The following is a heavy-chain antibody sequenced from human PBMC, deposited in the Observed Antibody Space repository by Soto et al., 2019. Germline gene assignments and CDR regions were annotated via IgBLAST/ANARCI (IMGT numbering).Heavy chain of an antibody. CDR1: GDSISSSSYY. CDR3: AKTGPYDILTYWYFDL. CDR2: IYYSGTT. J-gene: IGHJ2*01. V-gene: IGHV4-39*01. D-gene: IGHD3-9*01. Sequence: SETLSLTCIVSGDSISSSSYYWVWIRQPPGKGLVWIGSIYYSGTTYYNPSLESRVTISIDTSKNQFSLKVSSLTAADTAVYYCAKTGPYDILTYWYFDLWGRGTLVTVSS.